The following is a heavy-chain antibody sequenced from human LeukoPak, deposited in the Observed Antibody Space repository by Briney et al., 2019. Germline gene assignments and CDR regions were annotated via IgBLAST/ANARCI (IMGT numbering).Heavy chain of an antibody. Sequence: GGSMRLSCAASGFTFDDYGMSWVRQAPGKGLEWVSGINWDGGSTGYADSVKGRFTISRDNAKNSLYLQINSLRAEDTALYYCARLDYYGSGSYYNDYSYYMDVWGKGTTVTVSS. D-gene: IGHD3-10*01. CDR3: ARLDYYGSGSYYNDYSYYMDV. J-gene: IGHJ6*03. CDR2: INWDGGST. V-gene: IGHV3-20*04. CDR1: GFTFDDYG.